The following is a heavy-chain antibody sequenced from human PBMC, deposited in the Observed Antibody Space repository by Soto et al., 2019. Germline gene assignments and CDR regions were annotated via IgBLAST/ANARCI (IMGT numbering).Heavy chain of an antibody. CDR1: GGSISSSNYS. J-gene: IGHJ5*02. CDR2: IYYSGST. V-gene: IGHV4-39*01. D-gene: IGHD1-26*01. CDR3: ATQEVGGSYVYTFDP. Sequence: QLQLQESGPGLVKPSETLSLTCTVSGGSISSSNYSWGWIRQPPGKGLEWIGSIYYSGSTYYNPSLKSRVTISVDTSKNQFSLKLSSVTAADTAVYYCATQEVGGSYVYTFDPWGQGTLVTVSS.